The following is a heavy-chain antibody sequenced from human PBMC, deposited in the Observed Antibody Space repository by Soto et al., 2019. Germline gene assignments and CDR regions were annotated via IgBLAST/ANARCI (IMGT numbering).Heavy chain of an antibody. J-gene: IGHJ4*02. Sequence: QVQLVESGGGVVQPGKSLRLSCVASGDSLSNYGMHWVRQAPGKGLEWVASIWHDGRYEFHADSVKGRFAISRDNSKNSLYLQMNSLRVEDTAIYYCFTEGGVHYDSTWGDFWGQGTLVTVSS. D-gene: IGHD4-17*01. V-gene: IGHV3-33*01. CDR2: IWHDGRYE. CDR3: FTEGGVHYDSTWGDF. CDR1: GDSLSNYG.